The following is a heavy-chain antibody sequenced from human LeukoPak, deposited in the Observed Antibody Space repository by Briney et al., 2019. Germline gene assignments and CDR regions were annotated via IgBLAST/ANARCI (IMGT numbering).Heavy chain of an antibody. CDR1: GFTFSSYW. D-gene: IGHD3-22*01. V-gene: IGHV3-74*01. CDR3: AREGGYYDSSVNTSLR. J-gene: IGHJ4*02. Sequence: GGSLRLSCAASGFTFSSYWMHWVRQAPGKGLVTVKRINSDGSSTSYADSVKGRFTISRDNAKNTLYLQMNSLRAEDTAVYYCAREGGYYDSSVNTSLRWGQGTLVTVSS. CDR2: INSDGSST.